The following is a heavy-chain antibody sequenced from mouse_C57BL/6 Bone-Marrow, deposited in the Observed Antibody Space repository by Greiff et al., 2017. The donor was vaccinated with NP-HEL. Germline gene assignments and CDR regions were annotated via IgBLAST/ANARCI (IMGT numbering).Heavy chain of an antibody. CDR3: ARDKDYSNPWFAY. J-gene: IGHJ3*01. CDR2: ISYDGSN. D-gene: IGHD2-5*01. Sequence: EVKLQESGPGLVKPSQSLSLTCSVTGYSITSGYYWNWIRQFPGNKLEWMGYISYDGSNNYNPSLKNRISITRDTSKNQFFLKLNSVTTEDTATYYCARDKDYSNPWFAYWGQGTLVTVSA. V-gene: IGHV3-6*01. CDR1: GYSITSGYY.